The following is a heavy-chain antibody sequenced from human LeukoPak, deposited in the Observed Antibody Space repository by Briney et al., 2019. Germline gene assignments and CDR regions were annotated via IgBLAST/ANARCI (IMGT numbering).Heavy chain of an antibody. CDR3: ARPFTWPGAFDI. Sequence: SETLSLTCTVSGGSISSYYWSWIRQPSGKGLEWIGYIYYSGSTNYNPSLKSRVTISVDTSKNQFSLKLSSVTAADTAVYYCARPFTWPGAFDIWGQGTMVTVSS. CDR1: GGSISSYY. D-gene: IGHD3-10*01. CDR2: IYYSGST. V-gene: IGHV4-59*08. J-gene: IGHJ3*02.